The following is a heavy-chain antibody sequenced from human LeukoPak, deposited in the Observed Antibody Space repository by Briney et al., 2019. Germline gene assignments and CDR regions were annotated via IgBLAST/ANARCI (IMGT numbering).Heavy chain of an antibody. CDR3: ARDSVAVAGTPGWFDP. CDR1: GYTFTSYG. V-gene: IGHV1-18*01. Sequence: GASVKVSCKASGYTFTSYGISWVRQAPGQGLEWMGWISAYNGNTNYAQKLQGRVTMTTDTSTSTAYMELSSLRSEDTAVYYCARDSVAVAGTPGWFDPWGQGTLVTVSS. D-gene: IGHD6-19*01. CDR2: ISAYNGNT. J-gene: IGHJ5*02.